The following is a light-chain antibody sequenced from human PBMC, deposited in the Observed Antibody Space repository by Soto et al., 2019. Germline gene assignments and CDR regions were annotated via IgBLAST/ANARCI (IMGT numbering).Light chain of an antibody. CDR3: QQLNTLPFT. CDR1: HDISTY. V-gene: IGKV1-9*01. Sequence: DIQLTQSPSLLSASVGDRVTTTCRASHDISTYLAWYQQKPGKAPKLMIYEASTLQSGVPSRFSVSGSGTEFTLTISGLLPEDFATYHCQQLNTLPFTFGQGTRLEIK. CDR2: EAS. J-gene: IGKJ5*01.